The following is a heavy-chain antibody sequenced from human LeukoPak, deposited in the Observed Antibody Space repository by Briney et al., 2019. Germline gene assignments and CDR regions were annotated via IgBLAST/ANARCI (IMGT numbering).Heavy chain of an antibody. CDR2: IAYDGSNK. CDR3: AKDFGPRGVGATPQY. CDR1: GFTFSSYV. D-gene: IGHD1-26*01. Sequence: PGTSLRLSCAASGFTFSSYVMHWVRKAPGKGLEWMAVIAYDGSNKYYADSVKGRFTISRDSGTNSPYLQMNRPRTEDTGFYYCAKDFGPRGVGATPQYWGQGTVVIVSS. J-gene: IGHJ4*02. V-gene: IGHV3-30*18.